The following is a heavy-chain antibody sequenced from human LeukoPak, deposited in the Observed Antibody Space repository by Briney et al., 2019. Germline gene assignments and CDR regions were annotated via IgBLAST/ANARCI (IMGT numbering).Heavy chain of an antibody. Sequence: SETLSLTCAVYGGSFSGYYWSWIRQPPGKGLEWIGEINHSGSTNYNPSLKSRVTISVDTSKNQFSLWLSSVTAADTAVYYCARADDYDFWSGYTNAFDYWGQGTLVTVSS. D-gene: IGHD3-3*01. CDR2: INHSGST. J-gene: IGHJ4*02. CDR1: GGSFSGYY. CDR3: ARADDYDFWSGYTNAFDY. V-gene: IGHV4-34*01.